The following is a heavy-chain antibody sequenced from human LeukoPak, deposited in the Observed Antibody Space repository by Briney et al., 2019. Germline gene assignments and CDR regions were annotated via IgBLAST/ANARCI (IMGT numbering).Heavy chain of an antibody. D-gene: IGHD2-15*01. J-gene: IGHJ5*02. CDR2: ISSSSTI. Sequence: TGGSLRLSCAASGFTFSSYSMNWVRQAPGKGLEWVSYISSSSTIYYADSVKGRFTISRDNAKNSLYLQMNSLRDEDTAVYYCARDYAVAPVHWFDPWGQGTLVTVSS. V-gene: IGHV3-48*02. CDR1: GFTFSSYS. CDR3: ARDYAVAPVHWFDP.